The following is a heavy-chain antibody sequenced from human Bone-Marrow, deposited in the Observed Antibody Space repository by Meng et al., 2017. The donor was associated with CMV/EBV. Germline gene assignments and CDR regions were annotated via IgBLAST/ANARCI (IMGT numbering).Heavy chain of an antibody. Sequence: SQTLSLTCAVYGGSFSGYYWSWIRQPPGKGLEWIGEINHSGSTNYNPSLKSRVTISVDTSKNQFSLKLSSVSAADTAVYYCARHSGPGSSNDPLIDYWGQGTLVTVSS. CDR2: INHSGST. CDR3: ARHSGPGSSNDPLIDY. D-gene: IGHD3-10*01. J-gene: IGHJ4*02. V-gene: IGHV4-34*01. CDR1: GGSFSGYY.